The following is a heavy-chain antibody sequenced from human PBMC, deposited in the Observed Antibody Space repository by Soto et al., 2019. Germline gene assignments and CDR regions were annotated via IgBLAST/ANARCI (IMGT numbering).Heavy chain of an antibody. CDR2: ITHEGGST. Sequence: EVQLVESGGGLVQPGGSLRLSCVASGFTFSNSAMHWVRQPPGEGLEYVSSITHEGGSTQYADSVRARFTISRDNSNNTLFLQMGSLSPDAMAVYYCARDSEGWYCEFWHWGQGTLVTVSS. CDR3: ARDSEGWYCEFWH. V-gene: IGHV3-64*07. J-gene: IGHJ4*02. D-gene: IGHD2-15*01. CDR1: GFTFSNSA.